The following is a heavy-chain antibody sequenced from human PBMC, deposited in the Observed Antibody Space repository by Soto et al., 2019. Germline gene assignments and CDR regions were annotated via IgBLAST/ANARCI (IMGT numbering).Heavy chain of an antibody. CDR2: IWYDGSNK. CDR3: ARGGRVPY. Sequence: GGALRLSCAASGVTVSSYGMHWVRQAPGKGLEWVAVIWYDGSNKYYADSVKGRFTISRDNSKNTLYLQMNSLRAEDTAVYYCARGGRVPYWGQGTLVTVSS. CDR1: GVTVSSYG. J-gene: IGHJ4*02. D-gene: IGHD2-2*01. V-gene: IGHV3-33*01.